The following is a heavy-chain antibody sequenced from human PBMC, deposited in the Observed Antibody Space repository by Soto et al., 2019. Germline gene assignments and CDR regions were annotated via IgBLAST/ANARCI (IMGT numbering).Heavy chain of an antibody. CDR1: RFIFSGYA. CDR3: AKETSAYEIDY. J-gene: IGHJ4*02. D-gene: IGHD5-12*01. Sequence: QVQLVESGGGVVQPGRSLRLSCAASRFIFSGYAMHWVRQAPGKGLNWVAVISYDGNTKYYADSVKGRFTVSRDNSKNTLYVQMNNLSPEDTAMYYCAKETSAYEIDYWGQGTLVTVSS. V-gene: IGHV3-30-3*01. CDR2: ISYDGNTK.